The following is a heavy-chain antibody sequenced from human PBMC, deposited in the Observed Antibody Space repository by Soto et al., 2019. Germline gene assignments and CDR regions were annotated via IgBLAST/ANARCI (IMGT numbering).Heavy chain of an antibody. D-gene: IGHD3-22*01. J-gene: IGHJ3*02. Sequence: SETLSLTCAVSGYSIISGLYWSFVRQPPGKGLEWIGEIYHSGSTNYNPSLKSRVTISVDKSKNQFSLKLSSVTAADTAVYYCARDKERDYYDSSGFFHDAFDIWGQGTMVTVSS. V-gene: IGHV4-4*02. CDR1: GYSIISGLY. CDR3: ARDKERDYYDSSGFFHDAFDI. CDR2: IYHSGST.